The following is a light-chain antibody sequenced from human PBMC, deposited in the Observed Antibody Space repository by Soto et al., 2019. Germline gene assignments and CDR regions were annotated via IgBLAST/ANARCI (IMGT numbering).Light chain of an antibody. V-gene: IGKV1-39*01. J-gene: IGKJ1*01. CDR1: QSISNH. CDR3: QQSYSSPPK. Sequence: DIQMTQSPSSLSASVEDRVIITCRASQSISNHLNWYQQKPGKAPKLLIFAASSLQSGVPSRFSGSRSGPDFTHTISSLQPEDFATYYCQQSYSSPPKFGQGTKVDIK. CDR2: AAS.